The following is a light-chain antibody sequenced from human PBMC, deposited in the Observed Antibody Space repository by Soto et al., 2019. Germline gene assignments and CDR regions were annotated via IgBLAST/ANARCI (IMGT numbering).Light chain of an antibody. Sequence: QSALTQPASVSGAPGQSITISCTGTSSDVGGYNYVSWYQQHPGKATKLMIYDVSNRPSGVSNRFSGSKSGNTASLTISGLQAEDEADYYCSSYTSSSILLFGGGTKRPS. CDR1: SSDVGGYNY. CDR3: SSYTSSSILL. J-gene: IGLJ2*01. V-gene: IGLV2-14*01. CDR2: DVS.